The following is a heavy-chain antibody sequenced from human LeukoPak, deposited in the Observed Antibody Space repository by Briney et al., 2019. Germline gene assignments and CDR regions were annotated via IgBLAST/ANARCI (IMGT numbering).Heavy chain of an antibody. CDR1: GGTFSSYA. Sequence: VASVKVSCKASGGTFSSYAISWVRQAPGQGLEWMGWISAYNGNTNYAQKLQGRVTMTTDTSTSTAYMELRSLRSDDTAVYYCARRSVVASDAFDIWGQGTMVTVSS. CDR3: ARRSVVASDAFDI. V-gene: IGHV1-18*01. CDR2: ISAYNGNT. J-gene: IGHJ3*02. D-gene: IGHD2-15*01.